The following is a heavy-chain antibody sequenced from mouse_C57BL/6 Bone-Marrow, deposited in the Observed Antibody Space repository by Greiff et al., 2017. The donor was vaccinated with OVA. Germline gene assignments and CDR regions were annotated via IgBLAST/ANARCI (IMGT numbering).Heavy chain of an antibody. D-gene: IGHD2-2*01. Sequence: VQLQQPGAELVKPGASVKLSCKASGYTFTSYWMQWVKQRPGQGLEWIGEIDPSDSYTNYNQKFKGKATLTVDTSSSTAYMQLSSLTSEDSAVYYCAGEGYYYAMDYWGQGTSVTVSS. CDR1: GYTFTSYW. V-gene: IGHV1-50*01. CDR3: AGEGYYYAMDY. J-gene: IGHJ4*01. CDR2: IDPSDSYT.